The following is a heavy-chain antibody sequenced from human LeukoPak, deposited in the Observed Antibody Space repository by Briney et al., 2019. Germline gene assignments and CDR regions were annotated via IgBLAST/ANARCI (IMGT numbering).Heavy chain of an antibody. D-gene: IGHD6-19*01. V-gene: IGHV3-7*01. CDR3: ARDIHSGWYHFDY. Sequence: GGSLRLSCAASGFTFSSYWMSWVRQAPGKGLEWVANIKQDGSEKYYVDSVKGRFTISRDNAKNSLYLQMNSLRAEDTAVYYCARDIHSGWYHFDYRGQGTLVTVSS. CDR2: IKQDGSEK. CDR1: GFTFSSYW. J-gene: IGHJ4*02.